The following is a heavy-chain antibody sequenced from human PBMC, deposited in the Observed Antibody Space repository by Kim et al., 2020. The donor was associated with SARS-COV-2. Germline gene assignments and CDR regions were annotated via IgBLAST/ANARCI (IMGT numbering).Heavy chain of an antibody. V-gene: IGHV4-34*01. D-gene: IGHD3-9*01. Sequence: LKSRVTISVDTSKNQFSLKLSSVTAADTAVYYCARLRYFDWLFPAGWFDPWGQGTLVTVSS. CDR3: ARLRYFDWLFPAGWFDP. J-gene: IGHJ5*02.